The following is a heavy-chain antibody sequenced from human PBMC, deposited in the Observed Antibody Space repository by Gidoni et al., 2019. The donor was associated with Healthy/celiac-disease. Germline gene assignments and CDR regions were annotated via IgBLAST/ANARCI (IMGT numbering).Heavy chain of an antibody. CDR2: ISGRGVST. J-gene: IGHJ4*02. V-gene: IGHV3-23*01. D-gene: IGHD3-16*02. Sequence: EVQLLESGGGLVQPGGSLRLSCAASGFTFSSYAMSWVRQAPGKGLELVSAISGRGVSTYYTDSVKGRFTISRDNAKNTMYLQMNSLRAEDTAVYYWAKERGWGITFGGVIVTDWGQGTLVTVSS. CDR1: GFTFSSYA. CDR3: AKERGWGITFGGVIVTD.